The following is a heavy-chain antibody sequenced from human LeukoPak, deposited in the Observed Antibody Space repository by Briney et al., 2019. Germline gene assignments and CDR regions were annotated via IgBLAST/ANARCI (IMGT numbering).Heavy chain of an antibody. V-gene: IGHV3-23*01. CDR3: AKDRLGDIITRPALPDY. Sequence: PGGSLRLSCAASGFTFTTYAMSWVRQAPGKGLEWVSAIGVSGSRTYYAGSMKGRITISRDNSRNTLYLQINSLRAEDTAVYYCAKDRLGDIITRPALPDYWGQGTLVTVSS. CDR1: GFTFTTYA. CDR2: IGVSGSRT. J-gene: IGHJ4*02. D-gene: IGHD3-10*01.